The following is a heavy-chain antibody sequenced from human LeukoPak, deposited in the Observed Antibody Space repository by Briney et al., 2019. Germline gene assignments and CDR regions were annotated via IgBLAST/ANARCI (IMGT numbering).Heavy chain of an antibody. CDR3: AREDSSGAGDY. CDR1: GFAVSSSY. V-gene: IGHV3-66*01. J-gene: IGHJ4*02. CDR2: IYGGGST. Sequence: PGGSLRLSCAASGFAVSSSYMSWVRQAPGKGLEWVSVIYGGGSTYYADSAKGRLTISRDISENTLYLQMNSLTAEDTAVYYCAREDSSGAGDYWGQGTLVTVSS. D-gene: IGHD6-19*01.